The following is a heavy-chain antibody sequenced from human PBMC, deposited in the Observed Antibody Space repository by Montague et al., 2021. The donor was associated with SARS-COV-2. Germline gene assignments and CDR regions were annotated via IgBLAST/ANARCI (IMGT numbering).Heavy chain of an antibody. D-gene: IGHD6-19*01. CDR3: AREYGIAVAGTFIDC. Sequence: SLRLSCTASGFTFGSYEMNWFRQAPGKGPEWASYISSSGSPIYYADSVKGRFTLSRDNAKTSLYLQMNSLRAEDTAIYYCAREYGIAVAGTFIDCWGQGTLVTASS. CDR1: GFTFGSYE. V-gene: IGHV3-48*03. CDR2: ISSSGSPI. J-gene: IGHJ4*02.